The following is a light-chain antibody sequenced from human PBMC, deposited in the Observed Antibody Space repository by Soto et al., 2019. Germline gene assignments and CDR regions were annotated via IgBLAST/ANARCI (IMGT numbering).Light chain of an antibody. J-gene: IGKJ4*01. CDR3: QQSYNTPRT. Sequence: DIQMTQSPSSLSASVGDRVTIPCRASQSISTYLNWYQQKPGKAPKLLIYGASSLQRGVPSRFSGRGSGTDFTLTISSLQPEDFATYYCQQSYNTPRTFGGGTKVEIK. CDR1: QSISTY. V-gene: IGKV1-39*01. CDR2: GAS.